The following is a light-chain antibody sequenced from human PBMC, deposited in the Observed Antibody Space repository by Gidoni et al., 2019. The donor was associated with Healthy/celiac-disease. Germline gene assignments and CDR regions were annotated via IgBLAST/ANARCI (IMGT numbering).Light chain of an antibody. CDR1: QSVSSY. J-gene: IGKJ4*01. Sequence: EIVLTQSPPTLSLYPGERATLSCRASQSVSSYLAWYQQQPGQAPRLLIYDASNRATGIPARFSGSGSGTDFTLTISSLEPEDFAVYYCQQRSNWPLTFGGGTKVEIK. CDR2: DAS. V-gene: IGKV3-11*01. CDR3: QQRSNWPLT.